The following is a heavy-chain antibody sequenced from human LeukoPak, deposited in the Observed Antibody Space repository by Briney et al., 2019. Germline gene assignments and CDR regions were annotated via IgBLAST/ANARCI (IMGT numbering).Heavy chain of an antibody. CDR3: ARGSDYGDYGAY. CDR2: ISAYNGNT. J-gene: IGHJ4*02. D-gene: IGHD4-17*01. V-gene: IGHV1-18*01. Sequence: ASVKVSCKASGYTFTSYGISWVRLAPGQGLEWMGWISAYNGNTNYAQKLQGRVTMTTDTSTTTAYMELRSLRSDDTAVCFCARGSDYGDYGAYWGQGTLVTVSS. CDR1: GYTFTSYG.